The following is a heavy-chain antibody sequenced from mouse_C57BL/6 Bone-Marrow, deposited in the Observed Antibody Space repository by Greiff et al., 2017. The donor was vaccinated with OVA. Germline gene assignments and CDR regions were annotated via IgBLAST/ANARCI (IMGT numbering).Heavy chain of an antibody. CDR3: ARHQLGLDY. D-gene: IGHD4-1*02. Sequence: EVKLMESGGDLVKPGGSLKLSCAASGFTFSSYGMSWVRQTPDKRLEWVATISSGGSYTYYPDSVKGRFTISRDNAKNTLYLQMSSLKSEDTAMYYCARHQLGLDYWGRGTTLTVSS. CDR2: ISSGGSYT. CDR1: GFTFSSYG. V-gene: IGHV5-6*01. J-gene: IGHJ2*01.